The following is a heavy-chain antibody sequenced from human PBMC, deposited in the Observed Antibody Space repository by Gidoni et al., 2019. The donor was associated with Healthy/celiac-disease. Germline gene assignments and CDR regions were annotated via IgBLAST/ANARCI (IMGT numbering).Heavy chain of an antibody. Sequence: QVQLVQSGAEVKKPGASVKVSCQASGYTFTGYYMHWVRQAPGQGLEWMGWINPNSGGTNYAQKFQGRVTMTRDTSISTAYMERSRLRSDDTAVYYWARGVRPGIAVAGTDYWGQGTLVTVSS. V-gene: IGHV1-2*02. CDR2: INPNSGGT. CDR3: ARGVRPGIAVAGTDY. J-gene: IGHJ4*02. CDR1: GYTFTGYY. D-gene: IGHD6-19*01.